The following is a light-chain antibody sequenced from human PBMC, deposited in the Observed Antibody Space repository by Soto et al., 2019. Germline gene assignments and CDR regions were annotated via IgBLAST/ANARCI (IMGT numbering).Light chain of an antibody. J-gene: IGKJ1*01. CDR3: QQYGGSPRK. V-gene: IGKV3-20*01. Sequence: EIVLTQSPGTLSLSPGERATLSCLARQSVSSSSLAWYQQKRDQAPSLLIHDASSRATVIPDRFTGSGSGTDFTLPISRLETDDFAVYYCQQYGGSPRKFGQGTKVHVK. CDR1: QSVSSSS. CDR2: DAS.